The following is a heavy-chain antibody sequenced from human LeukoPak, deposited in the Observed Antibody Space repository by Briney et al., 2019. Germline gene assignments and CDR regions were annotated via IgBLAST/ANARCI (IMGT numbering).Heavy chain of an antibody. D-gene: IGHD2-2*01. CDR2: IQEDGSGK. Sequence: GGSLRLSCAASGFTFRNFWMTWVRQAPGKGLEWVAMIQEDGSGKYYVDSVKGRFTISRDNAKRSLFLQLDSLRAEDTAVYYCATHVVPAASGDYFDYWGQGTLVTVSS. CDR3: ATHVVPAASGDYFDY. J-gene: IGHJ4*02. V-gene: IGHV3-7*01. CDR1: GFTFRNFW.